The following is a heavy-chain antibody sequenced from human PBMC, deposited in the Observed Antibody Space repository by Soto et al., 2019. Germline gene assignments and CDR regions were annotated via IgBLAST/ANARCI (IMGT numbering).Heavy chain of an antibody. CDR2: IYYSGST. J-gene: IGHJ5*02. CDR3: ARWWSGSRQGFDP. D-gene: IGHD3-3*01. Sequence: QVQLQESGPGLVKPSQTLSLTCTVSGGSISSGDYYWSWIRQHPGKGLEWIGYIYYSGSTYYNPSLKGRVTVSVHTSKNQVPLKLNSVTAADTAVYYCARWWSGSRQGFDPWGQGTLVTVSS. V-gene: IGHV4-31*03. CDR1: GGSISSGDYY.